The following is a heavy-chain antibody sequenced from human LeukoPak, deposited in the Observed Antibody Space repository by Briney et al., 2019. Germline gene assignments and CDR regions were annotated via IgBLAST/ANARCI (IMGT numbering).Heavy chain of an antibody. CDR2: ISGSGGST. CDR1: GFTFSSYA. CDR3: AKSSLYYDILTGFIHDAFDI. D-gene: IGHD3-9*01. J-gene: IGHJ3*02. V-gene: IGHV3-23*01. Sequence: GGSLRLSCAASGFTFSSYAMSWVRHAPGKGLEWVSAISGSGGSTYYADSVKGRFTISRDNSKNTLYLQMNSLRAEDTAVYYCAKSSLYYDILTGFIHDAFDIWGQGTMVTVSS.